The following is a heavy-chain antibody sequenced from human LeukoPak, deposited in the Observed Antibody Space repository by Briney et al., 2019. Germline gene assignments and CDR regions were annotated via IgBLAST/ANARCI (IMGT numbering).Heavy chain of an antibody. V-gene: IGHV3-30*19. CDR2: ISYDGSNN. CDR1: GFTFSTYG. D-gene: IGHD6-19*01. CDR3: ARDLTYNSGWFDY. Sequence: GGFLRLSCAASGFTFSTYGVHWVRQAPGKGLEWVAVISYDGSNNYYADSVKGRFTISRDNSKNTLYLQMNSLRPDDTAVYYCARDLTYNSGWFDYWGQGTLVTVSS. J-gene: IGHJ4*02.